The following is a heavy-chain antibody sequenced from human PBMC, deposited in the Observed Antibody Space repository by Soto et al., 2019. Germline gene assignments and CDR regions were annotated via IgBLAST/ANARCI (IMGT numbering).Heavy chain of an antibody. CDR2: IEGGGTRT. D-gene: IGHD2-15*01. V-gene: IGHV3-23*01. CDR3: AKEWSEEAG. CDR1: GFTFSSDA. J-gene: IGHJ4*02. Sequence: EVQLLESGGGLVQPGGSLRHSCAASGFTFSSDAMYWVRQAPGKGLEWVSAIEGGGTRTHYADSVKGRFTISRDNSKNMLYQQMNSLRAEDTAVYYCAKEWSEEAGWGQGTLVTVSS.